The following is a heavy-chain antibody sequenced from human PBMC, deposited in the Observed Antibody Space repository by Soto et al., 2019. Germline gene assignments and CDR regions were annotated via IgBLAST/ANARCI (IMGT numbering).Heavy chain of an antibody. CDR3: AKEGWELLRNYYGMDV. CDR1: GFTFSSYG. V-gene: IGHV3-30*18. J-gene: IGHJ6*02. D-gene: IGHD1-26*01. Sequence: GGSLRLSCAASGFTFSSYGMHWVRQAPGKGLEWVAVISYDGSNKYYADSVKGRFTISRDNSKNTLYLQMSSLRAEDTAVYYCAKEGWELLRNYYGMDVWGQGTTVTVSS. CDR2: ISYDGSNK.